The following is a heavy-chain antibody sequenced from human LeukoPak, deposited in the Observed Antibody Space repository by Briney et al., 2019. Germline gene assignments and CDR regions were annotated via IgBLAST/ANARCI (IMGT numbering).Heavy chain of an antibody. CDR2: ISYDGSNK. CDR3: ARDYCGGDCYKFDY. D-gene: IGHD2-21*02. CDR1: GFTFSSYA. V-gene: IGHV3-30-3*01. J-gene: IGHJ4*02. Sequence: GGSLRLSCAASGFTFSSYAMHWVRQAPGKGQEWVAVISYDGSNKYYADSVKGRFTISRDNSKNTLYLQMNSLRAEDTAVYYCARDYCGGDCYKFDYWGQGTLVTVSS.